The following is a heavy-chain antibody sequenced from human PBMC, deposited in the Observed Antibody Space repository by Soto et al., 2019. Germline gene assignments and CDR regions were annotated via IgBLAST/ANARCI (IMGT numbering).Heavy chain of an antibody. CDR3: ARRGSSSWRAYWFYP. CDR2: MNPNSGNT. J-gene: IGHJ5*02. Sequence: GASVKVSCKASGYTFTSYYINWVRQATGQGLEWMGWMNPNSGNTGYAQKFQGRVTMTRNTSISTAYMELSSLRSEDTAVYYCARRGSSSWRAYWFYPWGQGTLVTVSS. D-gene: IGHD6-13*01. V-gene: IGHV1-8*01. CDR1: GYTFTSYY.